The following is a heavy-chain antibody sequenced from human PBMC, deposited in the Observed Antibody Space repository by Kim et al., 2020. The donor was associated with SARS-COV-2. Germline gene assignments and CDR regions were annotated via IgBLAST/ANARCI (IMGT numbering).Heavy chain of an antibody. CDR3: ARAGYCTNGVCYEFDY. J-gene: IGHJ4*02. V-gene: IGHV4-39*01. D-gene: IGHD2-8*01. Sequence: PSHKGRGTISVDTAKNQFALKLSSVTAADTAVYYCARAGYCTNGVCYEFDYWGQGTLVTVSS.